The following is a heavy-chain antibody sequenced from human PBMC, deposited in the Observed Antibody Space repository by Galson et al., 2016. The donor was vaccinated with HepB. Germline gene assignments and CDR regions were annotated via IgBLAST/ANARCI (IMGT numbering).Heavy chain of an antibody. J-gene: IGHJ4*02. V-gene: IGHV3-43*01. CDR1: GFTFDDFT. D-gene: IGHD3-3*02. Sequence: SLRLSCAASGFTFDDFTMHWVRQAPGKGLEWVSLVTWNGTPFYADSVKGRFSISRDNDKNSLYLQMSSLGIEDAAFCYCVKESQVGQSSFGPRFDYWGQGTLVTVSS. CDR2: VTWNGTP. CDR3: VKESQVGQSSFGPRFDY.